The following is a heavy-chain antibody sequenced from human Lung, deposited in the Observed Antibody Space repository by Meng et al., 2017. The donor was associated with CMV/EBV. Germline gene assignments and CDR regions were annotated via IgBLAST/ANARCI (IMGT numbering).Heavy chain of an antibody. V-gene: IGHV3-21*01. CDR1: GFTFSGYS. Sequence: SCVASGFTFSGYSMNWVRQTPGKGLEWVSSITSRSSNTYYSDSVKGRFTISRDNAKNSLYLQMNSLRDEDTAVYYCARDQIRGVVGARPRGPGDLWGQGXLVTVSS. CDR2: ITSRSSNT. CDR3: ARDQIRGVVGARPRGPGDL. D-gene: IGHD1-26*01. J-gene: IGHJ4*02.